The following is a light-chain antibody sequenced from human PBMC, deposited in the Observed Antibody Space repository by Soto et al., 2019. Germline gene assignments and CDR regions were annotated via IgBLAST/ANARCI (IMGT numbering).Light chain of an antibody. V-gene: IGKV2-28*01. CDR3: MQTLHTPQLT. CDR1: QSLLHSNEYNY. Sequence: DIVMTQSPLSLAVTPGEPASISCNSSQSLLHSNEYNYLDWYLQKPGQSPQLLIYLGSSRASGVPDRFGGSGSGTDFTLKISRVEAEDVGVYYCMQTLHTPQLTFGGGTKVDIK. J-gene: IGKJ4*01. CDR2: LGS.